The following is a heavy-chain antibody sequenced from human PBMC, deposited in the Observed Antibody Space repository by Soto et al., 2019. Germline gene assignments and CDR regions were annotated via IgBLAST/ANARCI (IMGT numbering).Heavy chain of an antibody. CDR3: ARDRGVGAIREYYFDY. D-gene: IGHD1-26*01. CDR1: GGTFSSYA. V-gene: IGHV1-69*01. Sequence: QVQLVQSGAEVQKPGSSVKVSCKASGGTFSSYAISWVRQAPGQGLEWMGGIIPIFGTANYAQKFQGRVTITADESTSTAYMELSSLRSEDTAVYYCARDRGVGAIREYYFDYWGQGTLVTVSS. J-gene: IGHJ4*02. CDR2: IIPIFGTA.